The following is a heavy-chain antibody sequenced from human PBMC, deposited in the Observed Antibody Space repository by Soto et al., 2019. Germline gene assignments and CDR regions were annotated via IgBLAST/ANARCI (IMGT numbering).Heavy chain of an antibody. D-gene: IGHD4-17*01. CDR3: AREDDYGDNTRAFDI. J-gene: IGHJ3*02. CDR1: GFTVSSNY. V-gene: IGHV3-66*01. Sequence: GGSLRLSCAASGFTVSSNYMSWVRQAPGKGLEWVSVIYSGGSTYYADSVKGRFTISRDNSKNTLYLQMNSLRAEDTAVYYCAREDDYGDNTRAFDIWGQGTMVTVSS. CDR2: IYSGGST.